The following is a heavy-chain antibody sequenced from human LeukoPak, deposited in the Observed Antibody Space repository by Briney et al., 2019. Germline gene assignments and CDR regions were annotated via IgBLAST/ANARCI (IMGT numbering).Heavy chain of an antibody. Sequence: HPGGCLRLSCAASGFSFTNYAMSWVRQAPGKGLEWVSGISGSGGSTYYADSVKGRFTISRDNSKNTLYLQMNSLRAEDTAVYYCVKEGSAVIITNIDYWGEGTLVTVSS. CDR3: VKEGSAVIITNIDY. CDR1: GFSFTNYA. CDR2: ISGSGGST. V-gene: IGHV3-23*01. D-gene: IGHD3-22*01. J-gene: IGHJ4*02.